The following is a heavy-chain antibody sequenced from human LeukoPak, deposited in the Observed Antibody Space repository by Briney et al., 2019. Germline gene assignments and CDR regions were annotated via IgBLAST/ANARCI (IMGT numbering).Heavy chain of an antibody. Sequence: GESLKISCKGSGYSFTSYWIGWVRQMPGKGLEWMGIIYPGDSDTRCSPSFQGQVTISADKSTSTAYLQWSSLKASDTAMYYCARVGYCSSTSCYRDPNVDYWGQGTLVTVSS. CDR3: ARVGYCSSTSCYRDPNVDY. J-gene: IGHJ4*02. CDR2: IYPGDSDT. D-gene: IGHD2-2*02. V-gene: IGHV5-51*01. CDR1: GYSFTSYW.